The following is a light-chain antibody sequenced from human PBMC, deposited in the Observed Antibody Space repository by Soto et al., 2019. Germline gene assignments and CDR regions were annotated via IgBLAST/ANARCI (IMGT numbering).Light chain of an antibody. CDR3: QQANSFPPWT. CDR2: TAA. Sequence: IQMTQSPSSVSASVGDSVTITCRASQDISNCLAWYQQQPGKAPKLLIYTAASLQSGVPSRFSGTGSGTDFTLTMSCLQPEDFATYYCQQANSFPPWTFGQGTKVEIK. CDR1: QDISNC. V-gene: IGKV1-12*01. J-gene: IGKJ1*01.